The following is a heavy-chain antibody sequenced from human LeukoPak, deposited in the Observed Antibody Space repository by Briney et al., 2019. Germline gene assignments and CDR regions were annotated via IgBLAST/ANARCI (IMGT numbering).Heavy chain of an antibody. CDR3: ARALDRSYYYVYLS. V-gene: IGHV1-8*01. CDR2: RNPNSGNT. J-gene: IGHJ4*02. D-gene: IGHD3-16*01. CDR1: GYTSTDFD. Sequence: ASVKVSCKASGYTSTDFDINWVRQAPGRGLEWMGWRNPNSGNTVYAQKFQGRVTMTRDTSINTARMELTSLTSEDTAVYYCARALDRSYYYVYLSWGQGTVISVSS.